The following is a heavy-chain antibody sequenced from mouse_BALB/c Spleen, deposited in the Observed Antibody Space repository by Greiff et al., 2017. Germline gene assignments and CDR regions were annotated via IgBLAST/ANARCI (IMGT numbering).Heavy chain of an antibody. CDR3: ARGWGNPAWFAY. D-gene: IGHD2-1*01. V-gene: IGHV14-3*02. J-gene: IGHJ3*01. CDR2: IDPANGNT. CDR1: GFNIKDTY. Sequence: EVQLQESGAELVKPGASVQLSCTASGFNIKDTYMHWVKQRPEQGLEWIGRIDPANGNTKYDPKFQGKATITADTSSNTAYLQLSSLTSEDTAVYYCARGWGNPAWFAYWGQGTLVTVSA.